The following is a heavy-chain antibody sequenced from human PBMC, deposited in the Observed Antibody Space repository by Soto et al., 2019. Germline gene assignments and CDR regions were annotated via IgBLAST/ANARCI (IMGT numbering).Heavy chain of an antibody. J-gene: IGHJ4*02. D-gene: IGHD2-15*01. V-gene: IGHV1-18*01. CDR3: ATGLLGYGSGVSCYSDS. CDR1: AYTFTNYA. CDR2: ISGDNGNT. Sequence: QVQLVQSGAEVKKPGASVRVSCQTSAYTFTNYAVSWVRQAPGQGLEWMGWISGDNGNTIYAQKFQGRVTMTTDTSPRKAYMELRSLRSDDTAMYYCATGLLGYGSGVSCYSDSWGQGTLVTVSS.